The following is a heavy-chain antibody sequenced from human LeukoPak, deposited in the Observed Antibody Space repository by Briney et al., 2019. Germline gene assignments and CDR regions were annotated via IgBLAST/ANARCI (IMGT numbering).Heavy chain of an antibody. D-gene: IGHD5-18*01. CDR3: ARSTLQLWSPYYYMDV. Sequence: ASVKVSCKASGYTFTNYGISWVRQAPGQGLEWMGWISVYSGNTNYAQKFQGRVTMTTDTSTNTAYMELRSLRSDDTAMYYCARSTLQLWSPYYYMDVWGKGTTVTVSS. CDR2: ISVYSGNT. V-gene: IGHV1-18*01. J-gene: IGHJ6*03. CDR1: GYTFTNYG.